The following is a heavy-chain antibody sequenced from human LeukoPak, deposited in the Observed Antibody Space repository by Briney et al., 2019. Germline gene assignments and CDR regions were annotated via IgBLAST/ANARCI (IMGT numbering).Heavy chain of an antibody. CDR2: IYTSGST. V-gene: IGHV4-61*02. D-gene: IGHD2-21*01. J-gene: IGHJ4*02. CDR3: ARGDSVFDY. Sequence: PSETLSLTCTVSGGSISSGSYYWSCIRRPAGKGLEWIGRIYTSGSTNYNPSLKSRVTISVDTSKNQFSLKLSSVTAADTAVYYCARGDSVFDYWGQGTLVTVSS. CDR1: GGSISSGSYY.